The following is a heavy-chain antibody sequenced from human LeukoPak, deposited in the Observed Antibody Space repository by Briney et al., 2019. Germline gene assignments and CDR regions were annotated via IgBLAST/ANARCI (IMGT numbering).Heavy chain of an antibody. V-gene: IGHV1-2*02. Sequence: ASVKVSCKASGYTFSDYYMHWVRQAPGQGLEWMGWINPNSGDTNYAQKFQGRVTMTRDTSITTAYMELSRLRSDDTAVYYCAGDHWKYNNWFDPWGPGTLVTVSS. CDR3: AGDHWKYNNWFDP. J-gene: IGHJ5*02. D-gene: IGHD1-7*01. CDR2: INPNSGDT. CDR1: GYTFSDYY.